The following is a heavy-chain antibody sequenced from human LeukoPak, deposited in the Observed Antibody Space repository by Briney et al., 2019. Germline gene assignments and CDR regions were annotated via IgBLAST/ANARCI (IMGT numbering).Heavy chain of an antibody. Sequence: SQTLSLTCAISGDSVSSNSAAWNWIRQSPSRGLEWLGRTYYRSKWYNDYAVSVKSRITINPDTSKNQFSLQLNSVTPGDTAVYYCARSWDSSSSNGSDPWGQGTLVTVSS. V-gene: IGHV6-1*01. D-gene: IGHD6-6*01. CDR2: TYYRSKWYN. J-gene: IGHJ5*02. CDR3: ARSWDSSSSNGSDP. CDR1: GDSVSSNSAA.